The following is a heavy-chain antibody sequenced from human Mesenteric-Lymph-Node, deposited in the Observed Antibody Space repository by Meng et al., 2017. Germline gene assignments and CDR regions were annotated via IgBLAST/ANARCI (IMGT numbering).Heavy chain of an antibody. CDR3: ARLGPRWFDP. CDR2: MDYRGST. J-gene: IGHJ5*02. V-gene: IGHV4-30-4*01. D-gene: IGHD7-27*01. CDR1: GDSISSGEYF. Sequence: QVQLQESGPGLVKPSQTLSLTCTVSGDSISSGEYFWSWIRQPPGKGLEWIGYMDYRGSTFYNPYFKSRVTISLDRSKNQVSLKLNSVTAADTAVYSCARLGPRWFDPWGQGTLVTVSS.